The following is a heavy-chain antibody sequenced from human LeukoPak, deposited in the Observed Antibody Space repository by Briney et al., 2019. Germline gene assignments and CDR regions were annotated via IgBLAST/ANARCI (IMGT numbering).Heavy chain of an antibody. J-gene: IGHJ4*02. CDR2: IYPGDSVT. Sequence: GESPKISCKGSGYSFSTYWIGWVRQMPGKGLEWMGIIYPGDSVTRYSPSFQGQVTISADKSISTAYLQWSSLKASDSAMYYCARHRASGSGSHYIRYFDYWGQGTLVTVSS. CDR1: GYSFSTYW. CDR3: ARHRASGSGSHYIRYFDY. V-gene: IGHV5-51*01. D-gene: IGHD3-10*01.